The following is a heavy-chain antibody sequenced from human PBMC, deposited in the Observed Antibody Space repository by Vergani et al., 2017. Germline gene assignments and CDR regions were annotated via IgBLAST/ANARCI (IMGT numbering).Heavy chain of an antibody. Sequence: QVQLQQWGGGLLKPSETLSLTCVVNGGSFTSYHWTWIRQSPGEGLEWVGDIDHTGRPDYNPSLKSRLTMSVDKSRNQFPLTLNSVTATDTEIYFCARVNTETNRHLYYYYYMDVWGQGTAVTVS. CDR2: IDHTGRP. CDR1: GGSFTSYH. D-gene: IGHD4-11*01. CDR3: ARVNTETNRHLYYYYYMDV. V-gene: IGHV4-34*01. J-gene: IGHJ6*03.